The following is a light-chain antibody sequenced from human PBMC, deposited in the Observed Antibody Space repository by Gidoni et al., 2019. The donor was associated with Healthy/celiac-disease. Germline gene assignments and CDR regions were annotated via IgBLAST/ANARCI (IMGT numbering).Light chain of an antibody. CDR1: SSNIGAGYE. Sequence: QSVPTQPPSVSGAPGQRVTISCTGSSSNIGAGYEVHWYQPLPGTAPKLLIYGNSNRPSGVPNRFSGSKSGTSASLAITGLQAEDEADYYCQSYDSSLSGVVFGGVTKLTVL. CDR3: QSYDSSLSGVV. CDR2: GNS. J-gene: IGLJ2*01. V-gene: IGLV1-40*01.